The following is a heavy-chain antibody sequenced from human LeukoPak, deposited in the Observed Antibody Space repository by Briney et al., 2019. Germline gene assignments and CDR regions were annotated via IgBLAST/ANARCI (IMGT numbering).Heavy chain of an antibody. J-gene: IGHJ6*02. CDR3: AREGLWFGDYPYPDYYYGMDV. CDR2: IYYSGST. CDR1: GGSFSGYY. Sequence: PSETLSLTCAVYGGSFSGYYWSWIRQPPGKGLEWIGYIYYSGSTNYNPSLKSRVTISVDTSKNQFSLKLSSVTAADTAVYYCAREGLWFGDYPYPDYYYGMDVWGQGTTVTVSS. D-gene: IGHD3-10*01. V-gene: IGHV4-59*01.